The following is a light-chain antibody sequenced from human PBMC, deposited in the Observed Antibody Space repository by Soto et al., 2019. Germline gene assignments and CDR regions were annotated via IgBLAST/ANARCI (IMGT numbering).Light chain of an antibody. V-gene: IGKV3-20*01. Sequence: DIVMTQSPAILSVSLGERATLSCLASQSISDNLAWYQQKPGQAPRLLIYGASSRASGIPDRFSGSGSGTDFTLSISRLEPEDFAVYYCQQYGSSPRTFGQGTKVEIK. CDR2: GAS. CDR1: QSISDN. CDR3: QQYGSSPRT. J-gene: IGKJ1*01.